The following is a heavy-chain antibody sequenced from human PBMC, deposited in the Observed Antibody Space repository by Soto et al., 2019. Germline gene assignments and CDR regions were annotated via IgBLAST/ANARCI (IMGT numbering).Heavy chain of an antibody. D-gene: IGHD3-10*01. CDR1: GGSIRSGSYY. CDR2: SSYSGTT. J-gene: IGHJ4*02. V-gene: IGHV4-39*01. CDR3: ARHPTGLXFGDGPDY. Sequence: PSETLSLTCTVSGGSIRSGSYYWAWIRQPPGKGLEWIGTSSYSGTTYYNPSLKSRVTVSVDTSKNQFSLKLSAVTAADTAVYYCARHPTGLXFGDGPDYWGQGTLVTVSS.